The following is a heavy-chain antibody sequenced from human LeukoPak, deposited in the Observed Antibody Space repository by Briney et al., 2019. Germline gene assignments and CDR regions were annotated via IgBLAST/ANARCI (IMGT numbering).Heavy chain of an antibody. CDR3: ARYRYSGSPVSDY. V-gene: IGHV3-33*01. J-gene: IGHJ4*02. CDR2: IWYDGSNK. D-gene: IGHD1-26*01. Sequence: PGGSLRLSCAASGFTFSSYGMHWVRQAPGKGLEWVAVIWYDGSNKYYADSVKGRFTISRDNSKNTLYLQMNSLRAEDTAVYYCARYRYSGSPVSDYWGQGTLVTVSS. CDR1: GFTFSSYG.